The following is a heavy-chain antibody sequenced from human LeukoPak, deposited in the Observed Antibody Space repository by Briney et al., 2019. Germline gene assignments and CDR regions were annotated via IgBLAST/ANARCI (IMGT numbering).Heavy chain of an antibody. D-gene: IGHD2-2*01. CDR1: GGSSSGYY. J-gene: IGHJ6*03. V-gene: IGHV4-34*01. CDR3: ARGIVCSTSCYGNYYYMDV. CDR2: INHSGST. Sequence: PSETLSLTCAVYGGSSSGYYWSWIRQPPGKGLEWIGEINHSGSTNYNPSLKSRVTISVDTSKNQFSLKLSSVTAADTAVYYCARGIVCSTSCYGNYYYMDVWGKGTTVTVSS.